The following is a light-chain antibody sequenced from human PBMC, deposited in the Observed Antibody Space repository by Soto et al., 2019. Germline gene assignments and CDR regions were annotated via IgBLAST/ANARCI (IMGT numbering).Light chain of an antibody. CDR2: LGS. CDR3: TQALPTRVT. Sequence: DIVMTQSPLSLPVTPGEPASISCRSSQSLLHSNGYNYLDWYMQKPGQSPQLLLYLGSNRASGVPDRFRGSGFGTDFTLKISSVEAEDVGVYYRTQALPTRVTFGHGTRLEIK. V-gene: IGKV2-28*01. J-gene: IGKJ5*01. CDR1: QSLLHSNGYNY.